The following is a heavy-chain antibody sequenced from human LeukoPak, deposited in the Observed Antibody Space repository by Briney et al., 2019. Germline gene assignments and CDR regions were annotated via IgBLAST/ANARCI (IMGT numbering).Heavy chain of an antibody. V-gene: IGHV1-18*01. CDR3: ARDNYYDSSGYYQNPNYYYYGMDV. D-gene: IGHD3-22*01. CDR1: GYTFTSYG. CDR2: ISAYSGNT. Sequence: GASVKVSCKASGYTFTSYGISWVRQAPGQGLEWMGWISAYSGNTNYAQKLQGRVTMTTDTSTSTAYMELRSLRSDDTAVYYCARDNYYDSSGYYQNPNYYYYGMDVWGQGTTVTVSS. J-gene: IGHJ6*02.